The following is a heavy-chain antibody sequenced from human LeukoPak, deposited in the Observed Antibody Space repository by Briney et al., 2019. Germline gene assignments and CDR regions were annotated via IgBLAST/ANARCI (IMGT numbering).Heavy chain of an antibody. CDR1: EFSVGSNY. J-gene: IGHJ3*02. D-gene: IGHD3-22*01. CDR2: IYSGGST. Sequence: GGSLRLSCAASEFSVGSNYMTWVRQAPGKGLEWVSLIYSGGSTYYADSVKGRFTISRDNSKNTLYLQMNGLRAEDTAVYYCARDHYYDSSGYYAFDIWGQGTMVTVSS. CDR3: ARDHYYDSSGYYAFDI. V-gene: IGHV3-66*01.